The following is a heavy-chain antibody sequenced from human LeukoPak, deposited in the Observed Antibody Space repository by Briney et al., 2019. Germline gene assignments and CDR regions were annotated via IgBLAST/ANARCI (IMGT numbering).Heavy chain of an antibody. CDR2: IYYSGST. CDR3: ASFYCSGGSCYQYFSYYYMDV. V-gene: IGHV4-39*01. D-gene: IGHD2-15*01. CDR1: GGSISSRSYY. Sequence: SETLSLTCTVSGGSISSRSYYWGWIRQPPGKGLEWIGSIYYSGSTYYNPSLQSRVTISVDTSKNQFSLKLNSVTAPETAVYYCASFYCSGGSCYQYFSYYYMDVWGKGTTVTISS. J-gene: IGHJ6*03.